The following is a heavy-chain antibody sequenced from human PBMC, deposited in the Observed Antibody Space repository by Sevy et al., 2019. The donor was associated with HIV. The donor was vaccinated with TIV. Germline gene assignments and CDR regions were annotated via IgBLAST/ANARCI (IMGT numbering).Heavy chain of an antibody. CDR2: MNRDSGRR. D-gene: IGHD6-13*01. V-gene: IGHV1-8*01. CDR3: ARADLDSSTFFYYYGMDV. Sequence: ASVKVSCKASGYTLSSYDINWVRQATGQGLEWMGWMNRDSGRRGYAPKFQGRVTMTTNTSIGTAYMELRSLRSEDSAVYYCARADLDSSTFFYYYGMDVWGQGTTVTVSS. CDR1: GYTLSSYD. J-gene: IGHJ6*02.